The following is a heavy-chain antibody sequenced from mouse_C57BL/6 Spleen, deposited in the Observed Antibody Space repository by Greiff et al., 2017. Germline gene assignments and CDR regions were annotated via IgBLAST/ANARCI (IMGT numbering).Heavy chain of an antibody. CDR2: IDPSDSYT. J-gene: IGHJ1*03. V-gene: IGHV1-50*01. Sequence: QVQLQQPGAELVKPGASVKLSCKASGYTFTSYWMQWVKQRPGQGLEWIGEIDPSDSYTNYNQKFKGKATLTVDTSSSTAYMQLSSRTSEDSAVYYCASPRDFDVWGTGTTVTVSS. CDR3: ASPRDFDV. CDR1: GYTFTSYW.